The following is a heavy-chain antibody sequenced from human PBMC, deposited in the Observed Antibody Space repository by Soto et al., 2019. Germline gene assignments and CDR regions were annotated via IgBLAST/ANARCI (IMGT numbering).Heavy chain of an antibody. CDR2: IIPIVGTA. CDR3: ARSYYYDSSGYYYYFDY. D-gene: IGHD3-22*01. J-gene: IGHJ4*02. Sequence: QVQLVQSGAEVKKPGSSVKVSCKASGGTFSSYAISWVRQAPGQGLEWMGGIIPIVGTANYAQKFQGRVTITADDSTSTAYMELSSLRSEDTAVYYCARSYYYDSSGYYYYFDYWGQGTLVTVSS. CDR1: GGTFSSYA. V-gene: IGHV1-69*01.